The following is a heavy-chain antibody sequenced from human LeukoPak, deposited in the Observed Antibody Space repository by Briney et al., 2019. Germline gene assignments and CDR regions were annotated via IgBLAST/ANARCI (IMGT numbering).Heavy chain of an antibody. J-gene: IGHJ4*02. D-gene: IGHD1-26*01. V-gene: IGHV3-74*01. CDR3: ARGGGSYVDY. Sequence: GGSLRLSCAASGFTFGSYAMSWVRQAPGKGPVWVSRITSDESSRSYADSVKGRFTISRDNAKNTLYLEMNSLRAEDTAVYYCARGGGSYVDYWGQGTLVTVSS. CDR1: GFTFGSYA. CDR2: ITSDESSR.